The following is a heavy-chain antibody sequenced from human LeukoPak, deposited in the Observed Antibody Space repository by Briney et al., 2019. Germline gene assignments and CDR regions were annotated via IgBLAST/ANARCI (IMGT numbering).Heavy chain of an antibody. J-gene: IGHJ3*02. CDR2: ISSNGGST. V-gene: IGHV3-64*01. CDR1: GFTFSSYA. D-gene: IGHD2/OR15-2a*01. Sequence: GGSLRLSCAASGFTFSSYAMHWVRQAPGKGLEYVSAISSNGGSTYYANSVKGRFTISRDNSKNTLYLQMGSLRAEDMAVYYCAAGTVLLDAFDIWGQGTMVTVSS. CDR3: AAGTVLLDAFDI.